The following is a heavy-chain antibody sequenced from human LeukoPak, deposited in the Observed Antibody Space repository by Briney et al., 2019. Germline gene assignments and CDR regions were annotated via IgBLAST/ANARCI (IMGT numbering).Heavy chain of an antibody. Sequence: GGSLRLSCAASGFTFSSYAMSWVRQAPGKGLEWVSAISGSGGSTYYADSVKGRFTISRDNSKNTLYLQMNSLRAEDTAVYYCAKDQVHGYSSGWSENDYWGQGALVTVSS. D-gene: IGHD6-19*01. CDR2: ISGSGGST. J-gene: IGHJ4*02. V-gene: IGHV3-23*01. CDR3: AKDQVHGYSSGWSENDY. CDR1: GFTFSSYA.